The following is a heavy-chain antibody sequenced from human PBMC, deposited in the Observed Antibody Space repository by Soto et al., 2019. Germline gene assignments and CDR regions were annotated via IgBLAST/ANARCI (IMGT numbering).Heavy chain of an antibody. CDR2: IYYSGST. CDR3: ARARGSGYYTFDY. Sequence: LSLTCTVSGGSISSGDYYWSWIRQPPGKGLEWIGYIYYSGSTYYNPSLKSRVTISVDTSKNQFSLKLSSVTAADTAVYYCARARGSGYYTFDYWGQGTLVTVSS. D-gene: IGHD3-22*01. V-gene: IGHV4-30-4*01. CDR1: GGSISSGDYY. J-gene: IGHJ4*02.